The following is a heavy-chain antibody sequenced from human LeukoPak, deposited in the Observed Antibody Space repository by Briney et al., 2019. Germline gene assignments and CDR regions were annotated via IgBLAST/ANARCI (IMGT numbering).Heavy chain of an antibody. D-gene: IGHD6-13*01. CDR1: GFTFSGYG. CDR3: AKDPFHSSSWYYFDY. J-gene: IGHJ4*02. CDR2: IRYDGSNR. V-gene: IGHV3-30*02. Sequence: GGSPRLSCAASGFTFSGYGMHWVRQAPGKGLEWVAFIRYDGSNRYYADSVKGRFTISRDNSKNTLHLQMNSLRAADTAVYYCAKDPFHSSSWYYFDYWGQGTLVTVSS.